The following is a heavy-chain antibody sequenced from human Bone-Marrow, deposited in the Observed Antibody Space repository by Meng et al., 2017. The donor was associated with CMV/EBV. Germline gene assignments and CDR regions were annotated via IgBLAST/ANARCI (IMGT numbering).Heavy chain of an antibody. J-gene: IGHJ4*02. V-gene: IGHV3-74*01. Sequence: GGSLRLSCAVSAFIVSCNYMTWVRQAPGKGLVWVSRINSDGSSTSYADSVKGRFTISRDNAKNTLYLQINSLRAEDTALYYCAKDHRGYSSIDYWGQGTLVTVSS. CDR1: AFIVSCNY. CDR2: INSDGSST. D-gene: IGHD5-12*01. CDR3: AKDHRGYSSIDY.